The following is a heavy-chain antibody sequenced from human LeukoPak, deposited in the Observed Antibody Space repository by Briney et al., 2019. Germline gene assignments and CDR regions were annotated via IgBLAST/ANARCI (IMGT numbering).Heavy chain of an antibody. CDR2: INHSGST. Sequence: PSGTLSLTCAVFGGSISSTNWWSWVRQPPGQGLEWIGEINHSGSTNYNPSLKSRVTISVDTSKNQFSLKLSSVTAADTAVYYCARVTIFGVAMPYWYFDLWGRGTLVTVSS. D-gene: IGHD3-3*01. CDR1: GGSISSTNW. J-gene: IGHJ2*01. CDR3: ARVTIFGVAMPYWYFDL. V-gene: IGHV4-4*02.